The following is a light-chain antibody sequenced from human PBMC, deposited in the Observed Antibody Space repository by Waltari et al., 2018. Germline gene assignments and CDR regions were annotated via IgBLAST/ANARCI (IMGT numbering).Light chain of an antibody. CDR3: AAWDDSLRGGV. CDR2: GKN. V-gene: IGLV1-47*01. Sequence: QSVLTQPPSASGTPGQRVTISCSGSSSNIGSNYVYWYQQLPGTAPQLLIYGKNQRPPGVPDRFSGSKSCTCATLAMSGVRSEDEADYYCAAWDDSLRGGVFGTGTRVTVL. J-gene: IGLJ1*01. CDR1: SSNIGSNY.